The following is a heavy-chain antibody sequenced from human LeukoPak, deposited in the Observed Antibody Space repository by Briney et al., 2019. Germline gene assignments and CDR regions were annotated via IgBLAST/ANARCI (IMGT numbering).Heavy chain of an antibody. CDR2: IYYSGST. V-gene: IGHV4-39*07. D-gene: IGHD2-15*01. CDR3: ARNLAATPFIASDI. CDR1: GGSISNSRYY. Sequence: PSETLSLTCTVSGGSISNSRYYWGWIRQPPGKGLEWIGSIYYSGSTSYNPSLKSRVTISVDTSKNQFSLKRSSVTAADTAVYYCARNLAATPFIASDIWGQGTKVSVSS. J-gene: IGHJ3*02.